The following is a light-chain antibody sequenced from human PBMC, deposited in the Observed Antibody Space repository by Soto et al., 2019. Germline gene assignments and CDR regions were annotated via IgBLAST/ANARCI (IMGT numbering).Light chain of an antibody. Sequence: DIQMTQSPSSLSASVGDRVTITCRASQSISSYLHWYQQKPGKAPQLLVYAASSLQSGVPSRFSGSGSGTDVTLTISSLQPEEFVTYYYQQSYSTPPTFGGGTKVEIK. J-gene: IGKJ4*01. V-gene: IGKV1-39*01. CDR2: AAS. CDR3: QQSYSTPPT. CDR1: QSISSY.